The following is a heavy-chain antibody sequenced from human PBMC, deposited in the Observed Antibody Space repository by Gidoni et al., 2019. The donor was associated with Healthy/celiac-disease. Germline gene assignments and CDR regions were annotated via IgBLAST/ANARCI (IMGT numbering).Heavy chain of an antibody. CDR2: INHSGST. V-gene: IGHV4-34*01. CDR1: GGSFSGYY. D-gene: IGHD6-19*01. CDR3: ARDRYSSGWYRHWYFDL. Sequence: QVQLQQWGAGLLKPSETLSLTCAVYGGSFSGYYWSWIRQPPGKGLEWIGEINHSGSTNYNPSLKSRVTISVDTSKNQFSLKLSSVTAADTAVYYCARDRYSSGWYRHWYFDLWGRGTLVTVSS. J-gene: IGHJ2*01.